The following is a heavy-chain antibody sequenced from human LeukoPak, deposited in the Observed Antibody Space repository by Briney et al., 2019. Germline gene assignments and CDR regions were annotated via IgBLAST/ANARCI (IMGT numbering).Heavy chain of an antibody. CDR3: ARRVRDAFDI. J-gene: IGHJ3*02. Sequence: GGSLRLSCAASGFTFSSYAMHWVRQAPGKGLEWVAVISYDGSNKYYADSVKGRFTISRDNSKNTLYLQMNSLRAEDTAVYYCARRVRDAFDIWGQGTMATVSS. V-gene: IGHV3-30-3*01. D-gene: IGHD3-3*01. CDR1: GFTFSSYA. CDR2: ISYDGSNK.